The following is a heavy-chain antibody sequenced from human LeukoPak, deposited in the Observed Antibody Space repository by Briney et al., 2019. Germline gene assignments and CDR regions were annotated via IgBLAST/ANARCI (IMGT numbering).Heavy chain of an antibody. V-gene: IGHV3-30*18. D-gene: IGHD6-19*01. Sequence: GGSLRLSCAASGFTFSSYGMHWVRQAPGKGLEWVAVISYDGSNKYYADSVKGRFTISRDNSKNTLYLQMNSLRAEDTAVYYCANTVAGRFDYWGQGTLVTVSS. CDR2: ISYDGSNK. CDR1: GFTFSSYG. J-gene: IGHJ4*02. CDR3: ANTVAGRFDY.